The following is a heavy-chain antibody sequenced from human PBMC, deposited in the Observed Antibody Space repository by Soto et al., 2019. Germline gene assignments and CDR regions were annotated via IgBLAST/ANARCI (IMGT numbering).Heavy chain of an antibody. D-gene: IGHD3-3*01. Sequence: QVQLVESGGGVVQPGRSLRLSCAASGFTFSSYGMHWVRQAPGKGLEWVAVIWYDGSNKYYADSVKGRFTISRDNSKNTLYLQMNSLRAEDTAVYYCARDPYYDFCSGFSPLDYWGQGTLVTVSS. CDR1: GFTFSSYG. J-gene: IGHJ4*02. V-gene: IGHV3-33*01. CDR2: IWYDGSNK. CDR3: ARDPYYDFCSGFSPLDY.